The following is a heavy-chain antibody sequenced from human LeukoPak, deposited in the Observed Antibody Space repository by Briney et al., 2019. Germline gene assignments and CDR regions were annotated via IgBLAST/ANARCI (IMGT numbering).Heavy chain of an antibody. V-gene: IGHV4-30-4*01. CDR3: AREVLRKGAFDI. D-gene: IGHD1-14*01. CDR1: SGSISSCDYY. Sequence: SETLSLTCTVSSGSISSCDYYWSWIRQSPGKGLEWIGYIYYSGSTYYNPSLKSRVTISVDTSKNQFSLKLSSVTAADTAVYYCAREVLRKGAFDIWGQGTMVTVSS. CDR2: IYYSGST. J-gene: IGHJ3*02.